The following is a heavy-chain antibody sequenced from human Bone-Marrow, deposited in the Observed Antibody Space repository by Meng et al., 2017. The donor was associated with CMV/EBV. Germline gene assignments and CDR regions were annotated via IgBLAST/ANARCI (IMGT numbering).Heavy chain of an antibody. Sequence: GESLKISCAASGFSFGTYGMHWVRQAPGKGLEWVSFIGYDGSNTYYADSVKGRFSISRDNSENMLYLQMGSLRPDDTAVYYCAKDVGGGFDYWGQGTLVTVPS. CDR2: IGYDGSNT. CDR3: AKDVGGGFDY. V-gene: IGHV3-30*02. J-gene: IGHJ4*02. CDR1: GFSFGTYG.